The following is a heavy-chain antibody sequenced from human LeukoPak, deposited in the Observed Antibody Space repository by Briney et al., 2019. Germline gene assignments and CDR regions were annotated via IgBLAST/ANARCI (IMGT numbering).Heavy chain of an antibody. V-gene: IGHV1-24*01. J-gene: IGHJ1*01. CDR2: FVPEDGET. CDR3: ATLGGSWNGYFQH. Sequence: ASVKVSCKVSGYTLTELSMHWVRQAPGKGLEWMGGFVPEDGETIYAQKFQGRVTVTEDTSTDTAYMELSSLRSEDTAVYYCATLGGSWNGYFQHWGQGTLVTVSS. CDR1: GYTLTELS. D-gene: IGHD2-15*01.